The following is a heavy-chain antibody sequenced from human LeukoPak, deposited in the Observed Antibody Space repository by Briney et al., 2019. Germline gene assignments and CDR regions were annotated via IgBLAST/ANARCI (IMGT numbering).Heavy chain of an antibody. CDR1: GFTFSSYA. Sequence: PGGSLRLSCAASGFTFSSYAMSWVRQAPGKGLEWVSTFSGSGGSTYYADSVKGRFTISRDNSKNTLYLQMNSLRAEDTAVYYCAKDQRVEMTTIMVKSIDYWGQGTLVTVSS. CDR2: FSGSGGST. D-gene: IGHD5-24*01. CDR3: AKDQRVEMTTIMVKSIDY. V-gene: IGHV3-23*01. J-gene: IGHJ4*02.